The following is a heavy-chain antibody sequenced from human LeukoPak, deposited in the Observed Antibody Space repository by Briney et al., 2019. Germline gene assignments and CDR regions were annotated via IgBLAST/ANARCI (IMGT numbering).Heavy chain of an antibody. CDR1: GFTFSSYA. D-gene: IGHD6-19*01. Sequence: GGSLRLSCAASGFTFSSYAMGWVRQAPGKGLEWVSAISGSGGSTYYADSVKGRFTISRDNSKNTLYLQMDSLRAEDTAVYYCAETAVAVPFDYWGQGTLVTVSS. CDR2: ISGSGGST. CDR3: AETAVAVPFDY. V-gene: IGHV3-23*01. J-gene: IGHJ4*02.